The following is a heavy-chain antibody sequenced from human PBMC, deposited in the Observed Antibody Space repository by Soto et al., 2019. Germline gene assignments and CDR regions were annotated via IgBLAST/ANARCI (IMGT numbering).Heavy chain of an antibody. V-gene: IGHV3-48*01. D-gene: IGHD6-13*01. CDR1: GFSFSSYA. J-gene: IGHJ5*02. Sequence: GGSLRLSCAASGFSFSSYAIHWVRQAPGKGLEWVSYISSSSTIYYADSVKGRFTISRDNAKNSLYLQMNSLRAEDTAVYYCARHPERIAEIGWFDPWGQGTLVTVSS. CDR2: ISSSSTI. CDR3: ARHPERIAEIGWFDP.